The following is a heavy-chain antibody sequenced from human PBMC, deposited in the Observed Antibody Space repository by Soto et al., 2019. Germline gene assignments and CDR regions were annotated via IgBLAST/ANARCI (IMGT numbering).Heavy chain of an antibody. CDR2: IYHSGST. V-gene: IGHV4-4*02. J-gene: IGHJ6*02. CDR3: ARANYEIAVAGSGSYYYGMDV. D-gene: IGHD6-19*01. CDR1: GGSISSSIW. Sequence: PSETLSLTCAVSGGSISSSIWWSWVRQPPGKGLEWIGEIYHSGSTNYNPSLKSRVTISVDKSKNQFSLKLSSVTAADTAVYYCARANYEIAVAGSGSYYYGMDVWGQGTTVTVSS.